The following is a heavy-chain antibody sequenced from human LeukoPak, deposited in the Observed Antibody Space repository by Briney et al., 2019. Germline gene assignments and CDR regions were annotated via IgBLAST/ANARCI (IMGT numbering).Heavy chain of an antibody. CDR2: ITESGDNI. CDR3: AAKTRLSAVTSYYYVDV. Sequence: GGSLRLSCAASAFTFPTYGMIWVRQAPGKGLEWVSSITESGDNIYYADSVKGRFTISRDNSKNTLYLQMNSLRAEDTAVYYCAAKTRLSAVTSYYYVDVWGKGTTATVSS. V-gene: IGHV3-23*01. CDR1: AFTFPTYG. J-gene: IGHJ6*03. D-gene: IGHD3-10*01.